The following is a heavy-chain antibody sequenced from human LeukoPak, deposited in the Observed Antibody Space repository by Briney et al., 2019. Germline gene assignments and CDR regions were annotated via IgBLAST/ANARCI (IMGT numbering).Heavy chain of an antibody. CDR1: GYTFTDYY. V-gene: IGHV1-69-2*01. Sequence: ASVKVSCKVSGYTFTDYYMHWVQQAPGKGLEWMGLVDPEDGETIYAEKFQGRVTITADTSTDTAYMELSSLRSEDTAVDYCATLSRVYGDYPFDYWGQGTLVTVSS. CDR3: ATLSRVYGDYPFDY. CDR2: VDPEDGET. D-gene: IGHD4-17*01. J-gene: IGHJ4*02.